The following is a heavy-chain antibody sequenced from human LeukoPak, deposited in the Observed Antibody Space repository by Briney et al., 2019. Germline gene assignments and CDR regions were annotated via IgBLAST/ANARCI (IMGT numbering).Heavy chain of an antibody. CDR2: ISASGGST. CDR3: AKGRGYSGYDFFDY. D-gene: IGHD5-12*01. V-gene: IGHV3-23*01. Sequence: GGSLRLSCAASGFTFSSYAMSWVRQAPGKGLEWVSAISASGGSTFYADSVKGRFTISRDNSQNTLYLQMNSLRAEDTALYYCAKGRGYSGYDFFDYWGQGTLVTVSS. J-gene: IGHJ4*02. CDR1: GFTFSSYA.